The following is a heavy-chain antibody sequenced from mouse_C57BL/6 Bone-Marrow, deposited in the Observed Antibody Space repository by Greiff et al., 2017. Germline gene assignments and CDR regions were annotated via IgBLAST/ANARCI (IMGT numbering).Heavy chain of an antibody. CDR2: IYPTSGRP. V-gene: IGHV1-55*01. D-gene: IGHD4-1*01. CDR3: ARSGPLGRSFDY. J-gene: IGHJ2*01. CDR1: GYTFTSYW. Sequence: QVQLQQPGAELVKPGASVKMSCKASGYTFTSYWITWVKQRPGQGLEWIGDIYPTSGRPNYNEKFKSKAILTVDTSSNAAYMHLSSLTSEDSAVFYCARSGPLGRSFDYWGQGTTLTVSS.